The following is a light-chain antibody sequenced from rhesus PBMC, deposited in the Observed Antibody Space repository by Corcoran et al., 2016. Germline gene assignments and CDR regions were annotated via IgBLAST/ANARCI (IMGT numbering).Light chain of an antibody. V-gene: IGKV1-25*01. CDR2: EAS. CDR1: QGITND. Sequence: DIQMTQSPSSLSASVGDRVTITCRASQGITNDLAWYQQKPGETPKLLIYEASSLQRGIPSRFSGSGSGTDFTLTISSLQSEDFATYYCQHYYSTPWTFGQGTKVEIK. J-gene: IGKJ1*01. CDR3: QHYYSTPWT.